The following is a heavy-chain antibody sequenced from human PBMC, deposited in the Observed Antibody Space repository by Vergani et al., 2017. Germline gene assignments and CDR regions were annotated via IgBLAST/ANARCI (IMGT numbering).Heavy chain of an antibody. CDR3: ARDLGSSYGMDV. D-gene: IGHD6-6*01. CDR1: GGSISSYY. CDR2: IYYSGST. V-gene: IGHV4-59*01. Sequence: QVQLQESGPGLVKPSETLSLTCTVSGGSISSYYWSWIRQPPGKGLEWIGYIYYSGSTNYNPSLKSRVTISVDTSKTQFSLKLSSVTAADTAVYYCARDLGSSYGMDVWGQGTTVTVSS. J-gene: IGHJ6*02.